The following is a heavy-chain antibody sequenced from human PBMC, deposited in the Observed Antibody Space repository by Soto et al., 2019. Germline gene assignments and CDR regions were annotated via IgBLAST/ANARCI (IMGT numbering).Heavy chain of an antibody. V-gene: IGHV4-31*03. J-gene: IGHJ4*02. CDR3: ASALVGATPTHPNWFDY. Sequence: KTSETLSLTCTVSGGSISSGGYYWSWIRQHPGKGLEWIGYIYYSGSTYYNPSLKSRVTISVDTSKNQFSLKLSSVTAADTAVYYSASALVGATPTHPNWFDYWGQGTLVTVSS. CDR1: GGSISSGGYY. CDR2: IYYSGST. D-gene: IGHD1-26*01.